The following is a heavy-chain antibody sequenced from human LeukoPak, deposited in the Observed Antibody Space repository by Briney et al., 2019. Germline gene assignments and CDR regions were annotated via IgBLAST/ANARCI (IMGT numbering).Heavy chain of an antibody. Sequence: GGSLRLSCAASGFTFDDYGMSWVRQAPGKGLERVSGINWNGGSTGYADSVKGRFTISRDNAKNSLYLQMNSLRAEDTALYYCARVAYCGGDCYSNYFDYWGQGTLVTVSS. J-gene: IGHJ4*02. CDR2: INWNGGST. CDR1: GFTFDDYG. CDR3: ARVAYCGGDCYSNYFDY. V-gene: IGHV3-20*04. D-gene: IGHD2-21*02.